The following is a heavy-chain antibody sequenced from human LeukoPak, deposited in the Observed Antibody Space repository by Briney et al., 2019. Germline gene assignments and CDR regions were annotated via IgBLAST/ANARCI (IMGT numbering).Heavy chain of an antibody. V-gene: IGHV3-7*03. CDR2: INHNGNVN. J-gene: IGHJ4*02. D-gene: IGHD3/OR15-3a*01. Sequence: GGSLRLSCAASGLTFSSYWMNWARQAPGKGLEWVASINHNGNVNYYVDSVKGRFTISRDNTKNSLYLQMNSLRAEDTAVFYCARDQYDTWSRRGNFDSWGQGTLVIVSS. CDR1: GLTFSSYW. CDR3: ARDQYDTWSRRGNFDS.